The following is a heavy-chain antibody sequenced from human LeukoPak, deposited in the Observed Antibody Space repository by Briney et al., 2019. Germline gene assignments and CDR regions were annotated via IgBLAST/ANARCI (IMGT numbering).Heavy chain of an antibody. J-gene: IGHJ4*02. CDR3: ARIRVRGVIIPFDY. V-gene: IGHV3-11*04. D-gene: IGHD3-10*01. CDR1: GFTFSDYY. Sequence: PGGSLRLSCAASGFTFSDYYMSWIRQAPGKGLEWVSYISSSGSTIYYADSVKGRFTIPRDNAKNSLYLQMNSLRAEDTAVYYCARIRVRGVIIPFDYWGQGTLVTVSS. CDR2: ISSSGSTI.